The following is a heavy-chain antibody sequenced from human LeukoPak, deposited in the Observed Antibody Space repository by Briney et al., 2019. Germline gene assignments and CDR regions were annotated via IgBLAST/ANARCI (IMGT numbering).Heavy chain of an antibody. CDR2: ISYDGSNK. Sequence: PGRSLRLSCAASGFTFSSSGMHWVRQAPGKWLGWVAVISYDGSNKYYADSVKGRFTIWRDNSNNTLYLQMNSLRAEDTAVYYCAKGGGDNRDFTYWGQATLVTVSS. CDR3: AKGGGDNRDFTY. D-gene: IGHD2-21*02. J-gene: IGHJ4*02. CDR1: GFTFSSSG. V-gene: IGHV3-30*18.